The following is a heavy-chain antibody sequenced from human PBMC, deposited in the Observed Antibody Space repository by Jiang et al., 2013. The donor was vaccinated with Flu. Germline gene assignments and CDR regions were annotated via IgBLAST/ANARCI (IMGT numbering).Heavy chain of an antibody. J-gene: IGHJ4*02. Sequence: VQLVESGGGLVQPGRSLRLSCTASGFTFGDYAMSWVRQAPGKGLEWVGFIRSKAYGGTTEYAASVKGRFTISRDDSKSIAYLQMNSLKTEDTAVYYCTRTTNRAGTYYFDYWGQGTLVTVSS. V-gene: IGHV3-49*04. CDR2: IRSKAYGGTT. CDR1: GFTFGDYA. CDR3: TRTTNRAGTYYFDY. D-gene: IGHD3-10*01.